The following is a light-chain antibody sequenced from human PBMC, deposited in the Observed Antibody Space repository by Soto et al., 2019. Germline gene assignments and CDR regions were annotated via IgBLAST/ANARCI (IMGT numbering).Light chain of an antibody. V-gene: IGLV1-40*01. CDR1: SSNIGARYD. Sequence: QSVLTQPPSVSGAPGQRVTISCTGSSSNIGARYDVHWYQQLPGTAPKLLIYGNSNRPSGVPDRFSGSKSGTSASLAITGLQAEDEADYYCQSYDSSLSAWAFGGGTKLTVL. CDR3: QSYDSSLSAWA. CDR2: GNS. J-gene: IGLJ2*01.